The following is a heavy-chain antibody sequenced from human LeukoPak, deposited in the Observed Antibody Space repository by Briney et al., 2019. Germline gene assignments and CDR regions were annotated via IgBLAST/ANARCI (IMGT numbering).Heavy chain of an antibody. CDR2: IYTSGST. Sequence: PSQTLSLTCTVSGGSISSGSYYWSWIRQPAGKGLEWIGRIYTSGSTNYNPSLKSRVTISVDPSKNQFSLKLSSVTAADTAVYYCARRDGSGSSRRYWYFDLWGRGTLVTVSS. J-gene: IGHJ2*01. D-gene: IGHD3-10*01. CDR3: ARRDGSGSSRRYWYFDL. V-gene: IGHV4-61*02. CDR1: GGSISSGSYY.